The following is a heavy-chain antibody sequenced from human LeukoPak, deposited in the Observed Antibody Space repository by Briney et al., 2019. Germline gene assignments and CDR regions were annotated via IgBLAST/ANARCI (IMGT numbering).Heavy chain of an antibody. Sequence: SETLSLTCSVSGDSISYSSWSWVRQSPGKGLEWIGYLYNSGTTDYNPSLKSRVTISIDTSKNQFSLKLSSVTAADTAVYYCARVLLGGPGDAFDIWGQGTMVTVSS. CDR2: LYNSGTT. CDR3: ARVLLGGPGDAFDI. J-gene: IGHJ3*02. D-gene: IGHD2-15*01. CDR1: GDSISYSS. V-gene: IGHV4-59*01.